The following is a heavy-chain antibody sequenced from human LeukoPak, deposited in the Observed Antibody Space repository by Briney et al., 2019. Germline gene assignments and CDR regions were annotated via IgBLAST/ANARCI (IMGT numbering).Heavy chain of an antibody. V-gene: IGHV4-39*01. CDR2: IYYSGST. CDR3: ARQSWSGYSYYYYYMDV. D-gene: IGHD1-14*01. J-gene: IGHJ6*03. CDR1: GCSISSSSYH. Sequence: SETLSLTCTVSGCSISSSSYHWVWIRQPPGKGLEWIGSIYYSGSTYYNPSLKSRVTISVDTSKNQFSLKLSSVTAADTAVYYCARQSWSGYSYYYYYMDVWGKGTTVTVSS.